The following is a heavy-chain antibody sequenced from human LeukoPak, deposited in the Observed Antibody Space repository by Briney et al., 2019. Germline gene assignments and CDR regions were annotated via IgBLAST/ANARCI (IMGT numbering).Heavy chain of an antibody. CDR2: INAGNGNT. CDR3: ARDNMTTPSGDYYMDV. V-gene: IGHV1-3*03. D-gene: IGHD4-11*01. J-gene: IGHJ6*03. CDR1: GYTFTSYA. Sequence: GASVKVSCKASGYTFTSYAMHWVRQAPGQRLEWMGWINAGNGNTKYSQEFQGRVTITRDTSASTAYMELSSLRSEDMAVYYCARDNMTTPSGDYYMDVWGKGTTVTVSS.